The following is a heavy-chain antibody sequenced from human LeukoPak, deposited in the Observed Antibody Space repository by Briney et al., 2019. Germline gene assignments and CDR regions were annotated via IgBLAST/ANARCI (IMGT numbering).Heavy chain of an antibody. CDR2: ISAYNGNT. V-gene: IGHV1-18*01. CDR3: ARGSDSSSWYFLDY. CDR1: GYTFTSYG. Sequence: GASVEVSCKASGYTFTSYGISWVRQAPGQGLEWMGWISAYNGNTNYAQKLQGRVTMTTDTSTSTAYMELRSLRADDTAVYYCARGSDSSSWYFLDYWGQGTLVTVSS. D-gene: IGHD6-13*01. J-gene: IGHJ4*02.